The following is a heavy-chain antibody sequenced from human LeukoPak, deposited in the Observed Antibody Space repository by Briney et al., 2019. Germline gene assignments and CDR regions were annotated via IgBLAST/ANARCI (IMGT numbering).Heavy chain of an antibody. Sequence: GRSLRLSCAASGFTFSGFAMHWVRQAPGKGLEWVALIWYEGSDEYYADSVKGRFTISRDNPKNTLYLQMNSLRAEDTAIYYCARDPSGSYSLWGQGTLVTVSS. J-gene: IGHJ4*02. CDR2: IWYEGSDE. CDR1: GFTFSGFA. D-gene: IGHD1-26*01. CDR3: ARDPSGSYSL. V-gene: IGHV3-33*01.